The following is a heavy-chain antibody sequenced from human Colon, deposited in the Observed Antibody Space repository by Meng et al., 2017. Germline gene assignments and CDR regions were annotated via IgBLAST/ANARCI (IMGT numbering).Heavy chain of an antibody. CDR1: GFTFSSYW. CDR2: INSDGSSI. J-gene: IGHJ4*02. V-gene: IGHV3-74*01. CDR3: ASAPGSYDSSVH. Sequence: GGSLRLSCAASGFTFSSYWMHWVRQAPGKGLVWVSRINSDGSSITYADSVKGRFTISRDNAKNTLYLQMTSLRAEDTAVYFCASAPGSYDSSVHWGQGTQVTVSS. D-gene: IGHD3-22*01.